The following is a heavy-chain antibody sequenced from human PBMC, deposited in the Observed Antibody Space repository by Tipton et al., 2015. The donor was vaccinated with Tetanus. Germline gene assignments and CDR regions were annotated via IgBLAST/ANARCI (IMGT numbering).Heavy chain of an antibody. CDR1: RGSISSSNYY. Sequence: LRLSCTVSRGSISSSNYYWGWIRQPPGKGLEWIGGIYYSGSTYYNPSLKSRVTISVDTSKNQFSLKLSSVTATDTAVYYCARTSIPAADYCFDYWGQGTLVTVSS. D-gene: IGHD2-2*01. J-gene: IGHJ4*02. V-gene: IGHV4-39*01. CDR2: IYYSGST. CDR3: ARTSIPAADYCFDY.